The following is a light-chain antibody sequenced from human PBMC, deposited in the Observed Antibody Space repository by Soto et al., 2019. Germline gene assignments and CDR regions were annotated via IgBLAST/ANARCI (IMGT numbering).Light chain of an antibody. V-gene: IGKV1-5*01. Sequence: DIQMTQSHSTLSASVGDRVTITCRASQSISSWLAWYQQKPGKAPKLLIYDVSSLESGVPSRFSGSGSGTEFTLTISSLQPDDFATYYCQQCNTFWTFGQGTKVDIK. CDR3: QQCNTFWT. CDR1: QSISSW. CDR2: DVS. J-gene: IGKJ1*01.